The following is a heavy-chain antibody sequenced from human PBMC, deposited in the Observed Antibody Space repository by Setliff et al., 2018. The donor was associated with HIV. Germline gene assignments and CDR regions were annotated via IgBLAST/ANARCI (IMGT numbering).Heavy chain of an antibody. D-gene: IGHD3-10*01. Sequence: ASVKVSCKASGYTFTSDYIHWVRQATGQGLEWVQQATGQGLEWMGWMNPNSGNTDYAQKFQGRVTITRNTSISTAYMELSILRSEDTAVYYCARVRLSMVRGPFDAFDIWGQGTMVTVSS. J-gene: IGHJ3*02. V-gene: IGHV1-8*01. CDR2: MNPNSGNT. CDR3: ARVRLSMVRGPFDAFDI. CDR1: GYTFTSDY.